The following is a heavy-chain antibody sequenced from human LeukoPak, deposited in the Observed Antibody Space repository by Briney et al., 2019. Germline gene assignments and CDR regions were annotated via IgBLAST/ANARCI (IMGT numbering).Heavy chain of an antibody. CDR1: GFTFDDYA. V-gene: IGHV3-9*01. D-gene: IGHD1-26*01. Sequence: PGRSLRLSCAASGFTFDDYAMHWVRQAPGKGLEWVSGISWNSGSIGYADSVKGRFTISRDNAKNSLYLQMNSLRAEDTALYYCAKDMGIVGALDYWGQGTLVTVSS. CDR2: ISWNSGSI. J-gene: IGHJ4*02. CDR3: AKDMGIVGALDY.